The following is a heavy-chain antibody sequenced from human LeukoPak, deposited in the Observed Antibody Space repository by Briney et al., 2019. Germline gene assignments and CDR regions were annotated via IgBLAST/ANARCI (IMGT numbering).Heavy chain of an antibody. D-gene: IGHD3-22*01. CDR1: GFTFSDYY. J-gene: IGHJ4*02. V-gene: IGHV3-11*04. CDR2: ISSSGSFI. Sequence: GGSLRLSCAASGFTFSDYYMSWIRQAPGKGLEWVSYISSSGSFIYYADSVKGRFTISRDNAKNSLYLHMNSLGAEDTALYYCAREPYYDSSGYSPDYWGQGTLVTVSS. CDR3: AREPYYDSSGYSPDY.